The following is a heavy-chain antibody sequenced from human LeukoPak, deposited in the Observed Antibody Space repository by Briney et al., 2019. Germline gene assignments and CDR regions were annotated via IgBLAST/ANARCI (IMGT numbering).Heavy chain of an antibody. D-gene: IGHD4-17*01. J-gene: IGHJ2*01. CDR2: INSDVSDT. V-gene: IGHV3-74*01. Sequence: QSGGSLRLSCAASGFTFSSYWMHWVRQAPGKGLVWVSRINSDVSDTSYADSVKGRFTISRDNAKNTLYLQMNGLRAEDTAVYYCARALRGTVVFDLWGRGTLVTVSS. CDR1: GFTFSSYW. CDR3: ARALRGTVVFDL.